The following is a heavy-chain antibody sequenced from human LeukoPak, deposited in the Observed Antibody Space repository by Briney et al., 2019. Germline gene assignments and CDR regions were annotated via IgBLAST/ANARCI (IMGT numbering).Heavy chain of an antibody. D-gene: IGHD2-15*01. Sequence: GASVKVSCKASGGTFSSYAISWVRQAPGQGLEWMGGIIPIFGTANYAQKFQGRVTITADEATSTAYMELSSRRSEDTAVYYCASRSGGSLRGVWAFDIWGQGTMVTVSS. CDR3: ASRSGGSLRGVWAFDI. J-gene: IGHJ3*02. V-gene: IGHV1-69*13. CDR1: GGTFSSYA. CDR2: IIPIFGTA.